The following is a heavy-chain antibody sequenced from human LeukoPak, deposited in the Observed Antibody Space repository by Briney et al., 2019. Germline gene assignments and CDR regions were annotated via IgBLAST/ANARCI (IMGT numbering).Heavy chain of an antibody. Sequence: GASVKVSCKASGYTFTSYGISWVRQAPGQGLEWMGWISAYNGNTNYAQKLQGRVTMTTDTSTSTAYMELRSLRSDDTAVYYCARSYYYDSSGYGYYYNYGMDGWGQGATVTLSS. CDR1: GYTFTSYG. V-gene: IGHV1-18*01. CDR3: ARSYYYDSSGYGYYYNYGMDG. D-gene: IGHD3-22*01. J-gene: IGHJ6*02. CDR2: ISAYNGNT.